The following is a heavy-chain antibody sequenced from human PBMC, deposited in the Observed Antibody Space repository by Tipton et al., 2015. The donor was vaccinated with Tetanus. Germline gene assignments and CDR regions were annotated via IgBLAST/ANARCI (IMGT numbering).Heavy chain of an antibody. V-gene: IGHV4-61*01. CDR3: ARAGGGSWGNFDY. Sequence: TLSLTCTVSGASITSGRYFWSWVRQHPGKGLEWIGYIYYSGSTNYNPSLKSRVTISVDTSKNQFSLKLSSVTAADTAVYYCARAGGGSWGNFDYWGQGTLVTVSS. CDR1: GASITSGRYF. D-gene: IGHD6-13*01. CDR2: IYYSGST. J-gene: IGHJ4*02.